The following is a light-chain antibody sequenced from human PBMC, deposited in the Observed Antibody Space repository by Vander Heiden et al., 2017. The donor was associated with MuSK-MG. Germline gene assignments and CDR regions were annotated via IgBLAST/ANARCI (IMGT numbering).Light chain of an antibody. V-gene: IGLV2-14*01. Sequence: QSALTQPASVSGSPGPSITISCTGTSSDVGGYNYVSWYQQYPAKAPNLMIYEVNSRPSGISSRFSGSESGNTASLIISGLQAEDEADYYYNSYTSSGPWVYGGGTKVTVL. J-gene: IGLJ3*02. CDR1: SSDVGGYNY. CDR2: EVN. CDR3: NSYTSSGPWV.